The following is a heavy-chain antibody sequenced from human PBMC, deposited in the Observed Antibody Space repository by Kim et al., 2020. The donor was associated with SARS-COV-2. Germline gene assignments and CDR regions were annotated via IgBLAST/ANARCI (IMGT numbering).Heavy chain of an antibody. CDR2: ISYDGSNK. V-gene: IGHV3-30*18. Sequence: GGSLRLSCAASGFTFSSYGMHWVRQAPGKGLEWVAVISYDGSNKYYADSVKGRFTISRDNSKNTLYLQMNSLGAEDTAVYYCAKGDGGLKGGLLWLYYFDYWGEGTQVTVSS. D-gene: IGHD1-26*01. CDR1: GFTFSSYG. CDR3: AKGDGGLKGGLLWLYYFDY. J-gene: IGHJ4*02.